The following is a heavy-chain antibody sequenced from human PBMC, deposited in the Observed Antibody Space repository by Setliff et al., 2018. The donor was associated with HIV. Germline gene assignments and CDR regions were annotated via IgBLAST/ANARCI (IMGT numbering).Heavy chain of an antibody. J-gene: IGHJ5*02. CDR1: GFTFNYHA. Sequence: VGSLRLSCAASGFTFNYHAMTWVRQAPGKGLEWVSGISGSGDSTFYAHSVKGRFTISRDNSRDTLYLEMNNLRAEDTALYYCAKDYTPTFWEYNWFDVWGQGTQVTVS. CDR3: AKDYTPTFWEYNWFDV. CDR2: ISGSGDST. V-gene: IGHV3-23*01. D-gene: IGHD3-16*01.